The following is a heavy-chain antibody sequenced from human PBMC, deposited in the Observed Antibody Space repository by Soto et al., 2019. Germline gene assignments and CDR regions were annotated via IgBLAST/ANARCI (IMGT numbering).Heavy chain of an antibody. D-gene: IGHD3-9*01. CDR3: ARALWQFDWKTLDY. CDR1: GGSISSYY. J-gene: IGHJ4*02. CDR2: IYYSGST. V-gene: IGHV4-59*12. Sequence: SETLSLTCTVSGGSISSYYWSWIRQPPGKGLEWIGYIYYSGSTNYNPSLKSRVTISVDTSKNQFSLKLSSVTAADTAVYYCARALWQFDWKTLDYWGQGTLVTVSS.